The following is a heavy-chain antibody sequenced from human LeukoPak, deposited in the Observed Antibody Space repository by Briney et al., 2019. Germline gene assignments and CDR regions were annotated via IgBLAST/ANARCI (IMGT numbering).Heavy chain of an antibody. CDR1: GFTFSRYW. CDR2: IKQDESEK. CDR3: ARGLAVTARGSFDI. J-gene: IGHJ3*02. V-gene: IGHV3-7*03. Sequence: GGSLRLSCAASGFTFSRYWITWVRQAPGKGLEWVANIKQDESEKYYVDSVKGRFTISRDNAKNSLYLQMNSLRAEDSAVYYCARGLAVTARGSFDIWGQGTMVTVSS. D-gene: IGHD6-19*01.